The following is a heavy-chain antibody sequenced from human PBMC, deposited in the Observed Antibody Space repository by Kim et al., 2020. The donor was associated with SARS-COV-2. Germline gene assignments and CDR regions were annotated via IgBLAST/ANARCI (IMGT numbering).Heavy chain of an antibody. Sequence: ASVKVSCKASGYTFTNYYIHWVRQAPGQGLQWMGIINPGGGSPTYAPKFQGRVTVTRDTSANTVYMELRSLTSEDTAVYYCARGAGSESYYSPWGQGTLVTVSP. V-gene: IGHV1-46*01. J-gene: IGHJ5*02. CDR3: ARGAGSESYYSP. CDR2: INPGGGSP. D-gene: IGHD3-10*01. CDR1: GYTFTNYY.